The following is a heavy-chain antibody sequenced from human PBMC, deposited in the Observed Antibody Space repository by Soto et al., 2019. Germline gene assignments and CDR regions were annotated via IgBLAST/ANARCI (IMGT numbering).Heavy chain of an antibody. Sequence: GGSLRLSCAASGFNFNIFAMNWVRQAPGKGLEWVSGISGGGGSTYYADSVKGRFTISRDNSKNTLYLQMNSLRAEDTAVYYCARDYYRFNSGYGFSMDVWGQGTTVTVSS. CDR1: GFNFNIFA. D-gene: IGHD5-12*01. CDR3: ARDYYRFNSGYGFSMDV. V-gene: IGHV3-23*01. J-gene: IGHJ6*02. CDR2: ISGGGGST.